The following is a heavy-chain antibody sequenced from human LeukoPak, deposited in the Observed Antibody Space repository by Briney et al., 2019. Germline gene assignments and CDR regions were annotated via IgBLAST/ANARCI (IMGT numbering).Heavy chain of an antibody. CDR2: FDPEDGET. D-gene: IGHD3-22*01. V-gene: IGHV1-24*01. CDR1: GYTLTELS. J-gene: IGHJ3*02. CDR3: AATYDSSGYYIGSFAFDI. Sequence: ASVKVSCKVSGYTLTELSMHWVRQAPGKGLEWMGGFDPEDGETIYAQKFQERVTITRDMSTSTAYMELSSLRSEDTAVYYCAATYDSSGYYIGSFAFDIWGQGTMVTVSS.